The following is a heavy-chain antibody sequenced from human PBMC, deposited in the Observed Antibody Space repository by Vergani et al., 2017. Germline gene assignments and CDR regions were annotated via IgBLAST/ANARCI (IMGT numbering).Heavy chain of an antibody. D-gene: IGHD2-21*02. J-gene: IGHJ4*02. CDR1: GFTSSSYG. CDR3: ARDCGGDCYFDY. V-gene: IGHV3-30*02. Sequence: QVQLVESGGGVVQPGGSLRLSCAASGFTSSSYGMHWVSEAPGKGLEWVAFIRYEGSNKYYADSVKGRITISRDNSKNTLYLQMNSLRAEDTAVYYCARDCGGDCYFDYWGQGTLVTVSS. CDR2: IRYEGSNK.